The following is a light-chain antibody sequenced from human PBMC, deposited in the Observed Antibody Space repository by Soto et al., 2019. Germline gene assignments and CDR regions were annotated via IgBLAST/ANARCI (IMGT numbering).Light chain of an antibody. CDR3: QTWGTGIRV. CDR1: SGHSSYA. J-gene: IGLJ7*01. V-gene: IGLV4-69*01. Sequence: QSVLTQSPSASASLGASVKLTCTPSSGHSSYAIAWHQQQPEKGPRYLMKLNSDGSHSKGDGIPDRFSGSSSGAERYLTISSLQSEDEADYYCQTWGTGIRVFGGGTQLTVL. CDR2: LNSDGSH.